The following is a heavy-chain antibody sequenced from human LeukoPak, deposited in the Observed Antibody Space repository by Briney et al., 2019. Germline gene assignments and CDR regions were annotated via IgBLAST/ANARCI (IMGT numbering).Heavy chain of an antibody. Sequence: PGGSLRLSCAASGFTFSSYGMHWVRQAPGKGLEWVAFIRYDGSNKYYADSVKGRSTISRDNSKNTLYLQMNSLRAEDTAVYYCAKDAVGYSWVNWFDPWGQGTLVTVSS. J-gene: IGHJ5*02. V-gene: IGHV3-30*02. D-gene: IGHD5-18*01. CDR1: GFTFSSYG. CDR2: IRYDGSNK. CDR3: AKDAVGYSWVNWFDP.